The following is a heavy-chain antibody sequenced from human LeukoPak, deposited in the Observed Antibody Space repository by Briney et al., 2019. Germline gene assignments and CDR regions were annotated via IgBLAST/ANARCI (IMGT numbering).Heavy chain of an antibody. J-gene: IGHJ3*02. V-gene: IGHV3-48*03. CDR1: GFTFSSYE. Sequence: GGSLRLSRAASGFTFSSYEMNWVRQAPGKGLEWVSYISSSGSTIYYADSVKGRFTISRDNAKNSLYLQMNSLRVEDTAVYYCARGHTYGYGTFDIWGQGTMVTVSS. CDR2: ISSSGSTI. CDR3: ARGHTYGYGTFDI. D-gene: IGHD5-18*01.